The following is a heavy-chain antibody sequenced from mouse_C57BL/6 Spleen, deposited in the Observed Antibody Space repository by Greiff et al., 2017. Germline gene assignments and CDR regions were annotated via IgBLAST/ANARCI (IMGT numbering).Heavy chain of an antibody. CDR2: IWTGGGT. CDR1: GFSLTSYA. CDR3: ARNSPYYYGSSYGYFDV. V-gene: IGHV2-9-1*01. J-gene: IGHJ1*03. D-gene: IGHD1-1*01. Sequence: QVQLMESGPGLVAPSQSLSITCTVSGFSLTSYAISWVRQPPGQGLEWLGVIWTGGGTNYNSALNSRLSISKDNSKSQVFLKMNSLQTDDTARYYCARNSPYYYGSSYGYFDVWGTGTTVTVSS.